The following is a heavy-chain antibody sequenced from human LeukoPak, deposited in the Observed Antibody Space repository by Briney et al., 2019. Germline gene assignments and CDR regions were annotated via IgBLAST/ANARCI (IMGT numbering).Heavy chain of an antibody. J-gene: IGHJ6*03. CDR3: ARDLRAAAGTEDYYYYYMDV. Sequence: PSETLSLTCTVSGGSISSYYWSWIRQPPGKGLEWIGYIYYSGSTNYNPSLKSRVTISVDTSKNQFSLKLSSVTAADTAVYYCARDLRAAAGTEDYYYYYMDVWGKGTTVTVSS. CDR2: IYYSGST. D-gene: IGHD6-13*01. V-gene: IGHV4-59*12. CDR1: GGSISSYY.